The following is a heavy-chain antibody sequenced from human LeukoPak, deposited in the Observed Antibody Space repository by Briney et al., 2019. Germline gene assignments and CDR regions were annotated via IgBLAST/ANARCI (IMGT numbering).Heavy chain of an antibody. CDR2: IYSGGST. CDR3: ARNHYYDSTGGY. Sequence: GGSLRLSCAASGFTVSSNYMSWVRQAPGKGLEWVSVIYSGGSTYYADSVKGRFTISRDNSKNTLYLQMNSLRAEDTAVYYCARNHYYDSTGGYWGQGTLVTVSS. V-gene: IGHV3-53*01. D-gene: IGHD3-22*01. CDR1: GFTVSSNY. J-gene: IGHJ4*02.